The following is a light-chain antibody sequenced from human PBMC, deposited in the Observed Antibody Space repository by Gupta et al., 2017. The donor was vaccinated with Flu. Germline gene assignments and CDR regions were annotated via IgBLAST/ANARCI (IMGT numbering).Light chain of an antibody. CDR2: DVT. CDR1: SSDVGTNTY. Sequence: QSALPHPLSPSGSPGQSVTITCTRTSSDVGTNTYVSWYQQHPGKAPKFIIYDVTKRPSGVPDRFSGSKSGNTAFLTVSGLQAEDEADYYCASHAGSNSVIFGGGTRLTVL. V-gene: IGLV2-8*01. J-gene: IGLJ2*01. CDR3: ASHAGSNSVI.